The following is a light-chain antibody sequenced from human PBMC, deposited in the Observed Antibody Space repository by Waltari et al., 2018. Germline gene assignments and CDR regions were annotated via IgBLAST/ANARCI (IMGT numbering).Light chain of an antibody. CDR1: SSNIGPNY. Sequence: QSVLTQPPSASGTPGQRVTISCSGGSSNIGPNYVYWYHQLPGTAPKLLIHRNNQRPSGVPERLSGSKSGTSASLAFSGLRSEDEGNYYCAAWDDTLSGVVFGGGTKLTVL. V-gene: IGLV1-47*01. CDR3: AAWDDTLSGVV. CDR2: RNN. J-gene: IGLJ2*01.